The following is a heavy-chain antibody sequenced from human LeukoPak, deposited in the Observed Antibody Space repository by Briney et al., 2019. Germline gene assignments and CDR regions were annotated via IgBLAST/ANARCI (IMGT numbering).Heavy chain of an antibody. D-gene: IGHD2-2*01. V-gene: IGHV3-7*01. CDR3: ARDGPPAGLYFDN. CDR2: INQGGTEK. Sequence: GGSLRLSCATSGFSFNTFWMNWVRQAPGKGLEGVASINQGGTEKYYVDSVKGRFTISRDNAKNSLYLQMYGLTAEDTAVYYCARDGPPAGLYFDNWGQGTLVTVPS. J-gene: IGHJ4*02. CDR1: GFSFNTFW.